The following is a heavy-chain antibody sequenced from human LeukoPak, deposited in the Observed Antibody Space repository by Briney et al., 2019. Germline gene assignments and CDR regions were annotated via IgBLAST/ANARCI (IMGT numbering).Heavy chain of an antibody. CDR1: GFTFSDYY. J-gene: IGHJ3*02. D-gene: IGHD2-15*01. CDR3: ARIVVVVAATHAFDI. CDR2: IYYSGST. V-gene: IGHV4-38-2*01. Sequence: GSLRLSCAASGFTFSDYYMSWIRQPPGKGLEWIGSIYYSGSTYYNPSLKSRVTISVDTSKNQFSLKLSSVTAADTAVYYCARIVVVVAATHAFDIWGQGTMVTVSS.